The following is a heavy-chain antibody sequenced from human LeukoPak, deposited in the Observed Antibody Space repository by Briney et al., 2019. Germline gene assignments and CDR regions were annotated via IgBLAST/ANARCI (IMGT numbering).Heavy chain of an antibody. Sequence: PGGSLRLSCAASGFTFSSYAMSWVRQAPEKGLEWVSAISGSGGSTYYADSVKGRFTISRDNSKNTLYLQMNSLRAEDAAVYYCAKDQYYYDSSGRLEGYWGQGTLVTVSS. D-gene: IGHD3-22*01. V-gene: IGHV3-23*01. CDR3: AKDQYYYDSSGRLEGY. J-gene: IGHJ4*02. CDR1: GFTFSSYA. CDR2: ISGSGGST.